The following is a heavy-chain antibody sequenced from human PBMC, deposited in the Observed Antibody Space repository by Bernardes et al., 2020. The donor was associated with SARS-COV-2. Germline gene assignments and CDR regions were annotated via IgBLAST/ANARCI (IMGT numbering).Heavy chain of an antibody. CDR3: TKDPNGILTGYYDH. Sequence: GGSLRLSYAASGYTFNNYAMSWVRQAPGKGLEWVSSIGGSGGITYYADSVKGRFTISRDDFKNTLYLQMNSLRAEDTAIYYCTKDPNGILTGYYDHWGQGSLVTVSS. CDR2: IGGSGGIT. D-gene: IGHD3-9*01. V-gene: IGHV3-23*01. CDR1: GYTFNNYA. J-gene: IGHJ4*02.